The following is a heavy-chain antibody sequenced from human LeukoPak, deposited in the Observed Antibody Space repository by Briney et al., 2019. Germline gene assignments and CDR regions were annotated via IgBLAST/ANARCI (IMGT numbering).Heavy chain of an antibody. D-gene: IGHD6-6*01. Sequence: PGGSLRLSCAASGFTFSSYAMHWVRQAPGKGLEWVAVISYDGSNKYYADSVKGRFTISRDNSKNTLYLQMNSLRAEDTAVYYCARAALRNEYSSLSLTYYFDYWGQGTLVTVSS. CDR1: GFTFSSYA. CDR3: ARAALRNEYSSLSLTYYFDY. V-gene: IGHV3-30-3*01. J-gene: IGHJ4*02. CDR2: ISYDGSNK.